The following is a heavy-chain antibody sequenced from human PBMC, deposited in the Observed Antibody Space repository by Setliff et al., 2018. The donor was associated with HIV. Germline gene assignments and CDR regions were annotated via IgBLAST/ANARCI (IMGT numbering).Heavy chain of an antibody. D-gene: IGHD6-13*01. Sequence: SSETLSLTCAVYGGSFSGYFWSWIRQSPGKGLEWIGEINHRGSANHNPSFKSRVIISVDTSKNQFSLKLSSVTAADTAVYYCARQGGFSSSYYPRNYVDVWGKGTTVTVS. CDR1: GGSFSGYF. V-gene: IGHV4-34*01. CDR2: INHRGSA. CDR3: ARQGGFSSSYYPRNYVDV. J-gene: IGHJ6*03.